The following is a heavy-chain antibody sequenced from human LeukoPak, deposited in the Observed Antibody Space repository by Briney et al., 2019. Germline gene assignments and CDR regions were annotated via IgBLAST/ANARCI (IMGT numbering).Heavy chain of an antibody. CDR2: ISYDGSNK. D-gene: IGHD4-17*01. CDR3: AKEKHGDFTFDY. Sequence: GGSLRLSCAASGFTFSSYGMHWVRQAPGKGLEWVAVISYDGSNKYYADSVKGRFTISRDNSKNTLYLQMNSLRAEDTAVYYCAKEKHGDFTFDYWGQGTLVTVSS. J-gene: IGHJ4*02. CDR1: GFTFSSYG. V-gene: IGHV3-30*18.